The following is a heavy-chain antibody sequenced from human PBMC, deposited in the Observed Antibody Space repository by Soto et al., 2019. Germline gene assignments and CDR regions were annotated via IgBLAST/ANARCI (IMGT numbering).Heavy chain of an antibody. D-gene: IGHD5-18*01. J-gene: IGHJ4*02. Sequence: QVQLQESGPGLVKPSETLSLTCTVSGGSISSYFWTWIRQPPGKGLEWIGYIYNSGNTNYNPSLKSRVTISVDTSKNQFSLKLRSMAAADTAVYYCARGFFVGDSYGYDYWGQGTLVTVSS. CDR3: ARGFFVGDSYGYDY. V-gene: IGHV4-59*01. CDR1: GGSISSYF. CDR2: IYNSGNT.